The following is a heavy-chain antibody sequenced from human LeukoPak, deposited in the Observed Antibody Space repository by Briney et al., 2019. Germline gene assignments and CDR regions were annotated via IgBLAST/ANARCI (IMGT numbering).Heavy chain of an antibody. V-gene: IGHV3-33*06. Sequence: GRSLRLSCAASGFTFSSYGMHWVRQAPGKGLEWVAVIWYDGSNKYYADSVKGRFTISRDNSKNTLYLQMNSLRAEDTAVYYCAKSDTACYGWIFDYWGQGTLVTVSS. CDR3: AKSDTACYGWIFDY. D-gene: IGHD5-18*01. CDR1: GFTFSSYG. CDR2: IWYDGSNK. J-gene: IGHJ4*02.